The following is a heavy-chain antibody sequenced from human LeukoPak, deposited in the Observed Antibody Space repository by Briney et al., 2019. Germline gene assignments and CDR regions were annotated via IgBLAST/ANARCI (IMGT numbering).Heavy chain of an antibody. D-gene: IGHD2-15*01. CDR3: ARDIVVVVAATLDY. J-gene: IGHJ4*02. V-gene: IGHV1-69*04. Sequence: ASVKVSCKASGGTFSSYAISWVRQAPGQGLEWMGRIIPILGIANYAQKFQGRVTITADKSTSTAYMELNSLRAEDTAVYYCARDIVVVVAATLDYWGQGTLVTVSS. CDR1: GGTFSSYA. CDR2: IIPILGIA.